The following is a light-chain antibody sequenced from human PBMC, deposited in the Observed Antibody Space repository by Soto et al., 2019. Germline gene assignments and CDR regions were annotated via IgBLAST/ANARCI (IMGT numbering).Light chain of an antibody. V-gene: IGLV2-8*01. CDR3: TSHAGTINFPYI. J-gene: IGLJ1*01. CDR1: CSDVGAYNY. CDR2: EVN. Sequence: HSALTQPPSASGSPGQSVTISCTGTCSDVGAYNYVSWYQHHPGKAPKLLVYEVNKRPSGVPDRFSGSKSGNTDSLTGSGLQAEDEADYYCTSHAGTINFPYIFGTGTKLTVL.